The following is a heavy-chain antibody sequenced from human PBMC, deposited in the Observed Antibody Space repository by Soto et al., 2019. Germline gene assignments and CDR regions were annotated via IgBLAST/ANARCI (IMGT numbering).Heavy chain of an antibody. CDR3: ARDRDVVVPAAIGYMAV. V-gene: IGHV3-7*01. J-gene: IGHJ6*03. Sequence: GGSTRLSSAASGFTFSSYWMSWVRKDTGKGLEWVANIKQDGSEKYYVDSGKGRVTISRDNAKNSLYLQMNSLRAEDTAVYSCARDRDVVVPAAIGYMAVGGKGPTVPAPS. CDR1: GFTFSSYW. D-gene: IGHD2-2*02. CDR2: IKQDGSEK.